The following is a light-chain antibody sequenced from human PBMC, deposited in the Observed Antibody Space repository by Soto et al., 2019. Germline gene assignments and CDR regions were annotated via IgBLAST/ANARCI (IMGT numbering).Light chain of an antibody. CDR3: QSYDSSLTGSV. V-gene: IGLV1-40*01. J-gene: IGLJ2*01. CDR1: SSNIGAGYD. CDR2: GNN. Sequence: QSVLTQPPSVSGAPGQKITISCTGSSSNIGAGYDVHWYQQVPGAGPKLLIYGNNNRPSGVPDRFSGSKSGTSASLAITGLQAEDEADYYCQSYDSSLTGSVFGGGTKLTVL.